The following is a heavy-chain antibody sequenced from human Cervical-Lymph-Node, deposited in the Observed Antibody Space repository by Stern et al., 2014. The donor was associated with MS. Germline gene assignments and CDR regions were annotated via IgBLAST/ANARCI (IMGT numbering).Heavy chain of an antibody. D-gene: IGHD2-2*01. CDR2: ISGSGGRT. Sequence: EVQLVESGGGLVQPGGSLRLSCAASAFTFSNYAMNWVRQAPGKGLEWVSVISGSGGRTDYAASVKGRVTISRENSKNTVYLQMNSLRAEDTAMYYCAKVGYCDGTSCQLPYYYGLDVWGQGTTVTVSS. CDR3: AKVGYCDGTSCQLPYYYGLDV. J-gene: IGHJ6*02. CDR1: AFTFSNYA. V-gene: IGHV3-23*04.